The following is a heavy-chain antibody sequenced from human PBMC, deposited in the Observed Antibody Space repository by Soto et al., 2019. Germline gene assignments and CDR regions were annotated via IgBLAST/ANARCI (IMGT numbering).Heavy chain of an antibody. CDR3: ARDLQYSRLFYGMDV. CDR1: GGSISSGGYY. J-gene: IGHJ6*02. Sequence: SETLSLTCTVSGGSISSGGYYWSWIRQHPGKGLKWIGYIYYSGSTYYNPSLKSRVTISVDTSKNQFSLKLSSVTAADTAVYYCARDLQYSRLFYGMDVWGQGTTVTVSS. D-gene: IGHD6-13*01. CDR2: IYYSGST. V-gene: IGHV4-31*03.